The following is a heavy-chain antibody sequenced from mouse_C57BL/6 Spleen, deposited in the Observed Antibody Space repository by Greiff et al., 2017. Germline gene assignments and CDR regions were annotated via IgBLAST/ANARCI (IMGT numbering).Heavy chain of an antibody. Sequence: VKLVESGPELVKPGASVKLSCKASGYTFTSYDINWVKQRPGKGLEWIGWIYPRDGSTKYNEQFKGKATLTVDTSSSTAYMELHSLTSEDSAVYFCARNYCMDYWGQGTSVTVSS. CDR3: ARNYCMDY. V-gene: IGHV1-85*01. D-gene: IGHD1-1*01. CDR2: IYPRDGST. CDR1: GYTFTSYD. J-gene: IGHJ4*01.